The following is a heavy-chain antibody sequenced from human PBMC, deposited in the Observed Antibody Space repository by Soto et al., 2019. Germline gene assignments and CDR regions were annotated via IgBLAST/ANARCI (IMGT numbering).Heavy chain of an antibody. CDR3: AKDEYSGYETTTLDY. D-gene: IGHD5-12*01. V-gene: IGHV3-23*01. J-gene: IGHJ4*02. Sequence: GGSLRLSCAASGFTFSSYAMSWVRQAPGKGLEWVSAISGSGGSTYYADSVKGRFTISRDNSKNTLYLQMNGLRAEDTAVYYCAKDEYSGYETTTLDYWGQGTLVTVSS. CDR1: GFTFSSYA. CDR2: ISGSGGST.